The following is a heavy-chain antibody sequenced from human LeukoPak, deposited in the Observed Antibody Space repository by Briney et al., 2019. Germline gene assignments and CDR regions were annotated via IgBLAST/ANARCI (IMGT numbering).Heavy chain of an antibody. CDR2: INPSGGST. D-gene: IGHD6-13*01. J-gene: IGHJ4*02. CDR3: ARIPSSSSWPRGDQYYFDY. CDR1: DYTFTSYG. V-gene: IGHV1-46*01. Sequence: ASVKVSCKGSDYTFTSYGISWVRQAPGQGLEWMGIINPSGGSTSYAQKFQGRVTMTRDTSTSTVYMELSSLRSEDTAVYYCARIPSSSSWPRGDQYYFDYWGQGTLVTVSS.